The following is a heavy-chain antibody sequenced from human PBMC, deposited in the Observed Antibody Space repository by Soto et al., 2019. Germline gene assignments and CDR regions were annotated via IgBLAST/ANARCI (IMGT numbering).Heavy chain of an antibody. J-gene: IGHJ6*03. Sequence: PGGSLRLSCAASGFTFSNAWMSWVRQAPGKGPEWVGRIKSKTDGATTDYAAPLKGRFTISRDDSKNTLYLQMNSLKNEDTAVYYCTTDRDGYAPRYYYYYYMDVWGKGTTVTVSS. CDR2: IKSKTDGATT. V-gene: IGHV3-15*01. CDR1: GFTFSNAW. CDR3: TTDRDGYAPRYYYYYYMDV. D-gene: IGHD5-12*01.